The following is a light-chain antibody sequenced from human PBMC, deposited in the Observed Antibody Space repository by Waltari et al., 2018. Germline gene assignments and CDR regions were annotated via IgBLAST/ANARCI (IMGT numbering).Light chain of an antibody. Sequence: DIHMTQSPSTLSASVGDRVTITCRASQSISSSLAWYQQKPGKAPKLLIYKASSLESGVPSRFSGSGSETEFTLTINSLQPDDFATYYCQQYDTYWTFGQGTNVEFQ. CDR1: QSISSS. CDR2: KAS. V-gene: IGKV1-5*03. CDR3: QQYDTYWT. J-gene: IGKJ1*01.